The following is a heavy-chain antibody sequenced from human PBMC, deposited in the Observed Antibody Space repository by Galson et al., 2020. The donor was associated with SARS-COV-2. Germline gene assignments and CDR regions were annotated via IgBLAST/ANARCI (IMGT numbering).Heavy chain of an antibody. CDR2: IYYSGST. CDR1: GGSISSGGYY. CDR3: ARVVPEYDVCSGSPYYFDY. D-gene: IGHD3-3*01. V-gene: IGHV4-31*03. Sequence: SETLSLTCTVSGGSISSGGYYWSWIRQHPGKGLEWIGYIYYSGSTYYNPSLKSRVTISVDTSKNQFSLKLSSVTAADTAVYYCARVVPEYDVCSGSPYYFDYWGQGPLVTVSS. J-gene: IGHJ4*02.